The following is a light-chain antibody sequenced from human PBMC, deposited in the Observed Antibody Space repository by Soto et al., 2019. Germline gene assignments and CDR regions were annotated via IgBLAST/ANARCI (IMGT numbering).Light chain of an antibody. V-gene: IGLV2-14*03. CDR1: SSDVGGYDY. CDR2: DVS. J-gene: IGLJ1*01. Sequence: QSVLTQPASVSGSPGQSITISCTGASSDVGGYDYVSWYQQHPGKAPKLMVYDVSSRPSGVSNRFSGSKSGNTASLTISGFQAEDEADYYCSSYTSSSTLEVFGTGTKVTVL. CDR3: SSYTSSSTLEV.